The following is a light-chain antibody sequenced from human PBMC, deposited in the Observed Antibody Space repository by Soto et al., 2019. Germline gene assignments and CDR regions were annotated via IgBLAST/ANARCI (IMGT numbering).Light chain of an antibody. CDR2: AAS. CDR3: QQTYSIPIT. Sequence: DIQITQSPSSLSASVGDRVSVTCRASQTIYTYLHWYQQTTGKAPKLLIYAASTLQSGVPSRFSGSGSWTDFTLPISSLHPEDFEFDYCQQTYSIPITFGQGTRLEIK. CDR1: QTIYTY. J-gene: IGKJ5*01. V-gene: IGKV1-39*01.